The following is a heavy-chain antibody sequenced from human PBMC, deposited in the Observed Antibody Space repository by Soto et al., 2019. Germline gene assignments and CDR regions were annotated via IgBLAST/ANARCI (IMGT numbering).Heavy chain of an antibody. V-gene: IGHV3-74*01. D-gene: IGHD2-15*01. J-gene: IGHJ5*02. CDR1: GFTLSNYW. CDR3: ASEFCSGGKCYTYYFDT. CDR2: INKDGSST. Sequence: GGSLRLSCAASGFTLSNYWMTWVRQAPGKGLEWVANINKDGSSTSYADSVKGRFTISRDNAKNTLFLQMNSLRDEDTAVYYCASEFCSGGKCYTYYFDTWGQGIPVTVSS.